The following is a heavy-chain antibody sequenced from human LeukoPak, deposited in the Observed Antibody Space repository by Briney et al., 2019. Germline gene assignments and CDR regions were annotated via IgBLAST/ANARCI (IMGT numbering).Heavy chain of an antibody. V-gene: IGHV4-39*01. CDR3: ARHRSTIYYYDSSGNPKESIDY. D-gene: IGHD3-22*01. CDR1: GGSISSSSYY. Sequence: SETLSLTCTVSGGSISSSSYYWGWIRQPPGKGLEWIGSIYYSGSTYYNPSLKSRVTISVDTSKNQFSLKLSSVTAADTAVYYCARHRSTIYYYDSSGNPKESIDYWGQGTLVTVSS. CDR2: IYYSGST. J-gene: IGHJ4*02.